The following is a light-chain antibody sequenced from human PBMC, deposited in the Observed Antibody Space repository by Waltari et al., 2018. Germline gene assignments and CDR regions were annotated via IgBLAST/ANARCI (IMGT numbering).Light chain of an antibody. CDR3: QQRNSWPLT. CDR1: QSAGDF. CDR2: DAS. J-gene: IGKJ3*01. V-gene: IGKV3-11*01. Sequence: EIVLTQSPVTLSLSPGEGATLSCKTSQSAGDFLAWYQQRPGQAPRLLIYDASLRAAGIPARFSGSGSGTDFTLTISSLESEDSAVYFCQQRNSWPLTFGPGTTV.